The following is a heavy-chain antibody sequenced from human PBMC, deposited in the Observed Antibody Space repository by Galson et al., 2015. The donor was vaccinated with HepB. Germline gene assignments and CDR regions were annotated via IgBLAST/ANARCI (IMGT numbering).Heavy chain of an antibody. CDR2: TYYTSKWYN. CDR1: GDSVSNNNAA. J-gene: IGHJ5*02. V-gene: IGHV6-1*01. Sequence: CAISGDSVSNNNAAWTWIRQSPSRGLEWLGRTYYTSKWYNDYAVSVKSRININPDTSKNQFSLQLNPVTPEDTAVYYCAREQQLVLGDNWFDPWGQGTLATVSS. CDR3: AREQQLVLGDNWFDP. D-gene: IGHD6-13*01.